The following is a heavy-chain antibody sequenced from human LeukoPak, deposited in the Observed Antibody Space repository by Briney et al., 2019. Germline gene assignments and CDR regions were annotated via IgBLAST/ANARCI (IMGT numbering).Heavy chain of an antibody. V-gene: IGHV3-33*01. D-gene: IGHD6-6*01. CDR1: GFTFSSYG. J-gene: IGHJ4*02. CDR3: ARGLPPSSSSGYYFDY. CDR2: IWYDGSNK. Sequence: GGSLRLSCAASGFTFSSYGMHWVRQAPGKGLEWVAVIWYDGSNKYYADSVKGRFTISRDNSKNTLYLQMNSLRAEDTAVYYCARGLPPSSSSGYYFDYWGQGTLVTVSS.